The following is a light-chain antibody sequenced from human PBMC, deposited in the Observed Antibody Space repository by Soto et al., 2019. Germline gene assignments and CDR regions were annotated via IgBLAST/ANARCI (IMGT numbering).Light chain of an antibody. J-gene: IGKJ5*01. CDR3: QQHSNWPPIT. V-gene: IGKV3-15*01. CDR2: GAS. CDR1: QSISTN. Sequence: EIAMTQSPATLSVCPGERATLSCLASQSISTNLVWYQQKPGQAPRVLIYGASTRATGIPARFSGSGSGTEFTLTISSLQSEDFAIYFCQQHSNWPPITFGQGTRLEIK.